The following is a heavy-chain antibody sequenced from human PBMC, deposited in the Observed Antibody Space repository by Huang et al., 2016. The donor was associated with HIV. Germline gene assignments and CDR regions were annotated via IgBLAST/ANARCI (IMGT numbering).Heavy chain of an antibody. Sequence: EVQLVESGGGLVQPGGSLRLSCAASGFTFSSYSMSWVRQAPWKGLEWVSYISSSSSTIYYADSVKGRFTISRDNAKNSLFLQMNSLRDEDTAVYYCARGIRYFGVVAYFDYWGQGALVTVSS. CDR3: ARGIRYFGVVAYFDY. CDR2: ISSSSSTI. D-gene: IGHD3-3*01. J-gene: IGHJ4*02. V-gene: IGHV3-48*02. CDR1: GFTFSSYS.